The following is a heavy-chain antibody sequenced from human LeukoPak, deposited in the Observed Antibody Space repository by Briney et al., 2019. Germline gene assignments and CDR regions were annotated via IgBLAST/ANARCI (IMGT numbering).Heavy chain of an antibody. CDR2: ITPLSATP. CDR1: AGTFNTYA. CDR3: AGDPPGTPVGFDV. V-gene: IGHV1-69*06. Sequence: ASVKVSCKASAGTFNTYAISWVRQAPGQGLEWMGRITPLSATPSQSQWIQGRVTITADISTITVFLDLSSLRSEDTALYFCAGDPPGTPVGFDVWGQGTMVTVSS. D-gene: IGHD3-10*01. J-gene: IGHJ3*01.